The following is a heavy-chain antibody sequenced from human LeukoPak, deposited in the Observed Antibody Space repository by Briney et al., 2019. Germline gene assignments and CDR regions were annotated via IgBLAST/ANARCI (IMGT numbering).Heavy chain of an antibody. J-gene: IGHJ5*02. Sequence: SVTVSFKASGYTFTDYYMHWVRQAPGQGLEWMGGVIPIFGTTNYTHKWQGRVTFTTDESTNTAYLELSGLKSEDTAVYYCARSYLVFNWFDPWGQGTLVTVSS. V-gene: IGHV1-69*05. CDR3: ARSYLVFNWFDP. CDR1: GYTFTDYY. CDR2: VIPIFGTT. D-gene: IGHD2-8*01.